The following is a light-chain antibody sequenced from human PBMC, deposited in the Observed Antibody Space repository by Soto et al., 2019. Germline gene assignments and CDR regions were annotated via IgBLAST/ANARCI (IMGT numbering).Light chain of an antibody. CDR3: KQSTQIPLT. Sequence: EIVMTQTPLSLSVTPGQPASISCKSSQSLLSSDGKTYLYWYLQRSGQPPHLLIYEVSKRFSGVPERFSASGSGTDFTLEISRVEADDFGVYYCKQSTQIPLTFGGGTKVEIK. CDR1: QSLLSSDGKTY. V-gene: IGKV2D-29*01. CDR2: EVS. J-gene: IGKJ4*01.